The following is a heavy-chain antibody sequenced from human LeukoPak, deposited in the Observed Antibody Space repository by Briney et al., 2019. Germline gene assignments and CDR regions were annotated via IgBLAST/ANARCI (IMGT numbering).Heavy chain of an antibody. Sequence: PGGSLRLSCTASGFTFDDYAMHWVRQAPGKGLEWVSGISWNSGSIGYADSVKGRFTISRDNAKNSLYLQMNSLRAEDMALYYCAKDYYDSTSSYFDYWGQGTLVTVSS. J-gene: IGHJ4*02. D-gene: IGHD3-22*01. V-gene: IGHV3-9*03. CDR3: AKDYYDSTSSYFDY. CDR2: ISWNSGSI. CDR1: GFTFDDYA.